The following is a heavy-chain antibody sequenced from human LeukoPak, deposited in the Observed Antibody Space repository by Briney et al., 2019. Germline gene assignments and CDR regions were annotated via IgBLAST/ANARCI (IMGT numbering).Heavy chain of an antibody. Sequence: PGASVKVSCKASGYTFTGNYMHWVRQAPGQGLEWVGWINPNSGDRSYAQTFQGRVTMTRDTSITTAYMELSSLRSDDTAVYYCASGASSRTNAYRYWGQGTLVTVSS. J-gene: IGHJ4*02. CDR1: GYTFTGNY. CDR2: INPNSGDR. V-gene: IGHV1-2*02. D-gene: IGHD2-2*01. CDR3: ASGASSRTNAYRY.